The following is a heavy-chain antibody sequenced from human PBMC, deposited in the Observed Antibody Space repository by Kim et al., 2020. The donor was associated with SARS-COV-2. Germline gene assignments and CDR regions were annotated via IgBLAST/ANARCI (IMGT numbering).Heavy chain of an antibody. Sequence: SETLSLTCSVSGGSINYFYWSWIRQPPGRGLEWIGYIHYSGSTNYNPSLKSRVTISVDTSRNQFSLSLSSVTAADTALYYCARHSDYDILTGYYRDDYYFDYWGQGTLVTVSS. CDR3: ARHSDYDILTGYYRDDYYFDY. V-gene: IGHV4-59*08. CDR1: GGSINYFY. CDR2: IHYSGST. D-gene: IGHD3-9*01. J-gene: IGHJ4*02.